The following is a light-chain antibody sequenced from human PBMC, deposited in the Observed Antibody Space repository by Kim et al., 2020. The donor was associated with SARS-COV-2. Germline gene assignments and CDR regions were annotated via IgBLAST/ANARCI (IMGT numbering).Light chain of an antibody. CDR1: TSNIGSNS. Sequence: QSVLTQPPSASGTPGQRVTISCSGSTSNIGSNSVNWYQQLPGTAPKLVISVNNKRPSGVPDRFSGSKSGTSASLAISGLQSEDEADYYCAAWDDSLNAWLFGGGTQLTVL. CDR3: AAWDDSLNAWL. J-gene: IGLJ3*02. V-gene: IGLV1-44*01. CDR2: VNN.